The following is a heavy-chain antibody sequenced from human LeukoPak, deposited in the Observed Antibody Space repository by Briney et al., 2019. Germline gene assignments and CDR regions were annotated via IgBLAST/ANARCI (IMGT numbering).Heavy chain of an antibody. CDR2: IYYSGST. CDR1: GGSISSSSYY. CDR3: ARAPYTGSFDY. D-gene: IGHD3-10*01. Sequence: KPSETLSLTCTVSGGSISSSSYYWGGIRQPPGKGLEWIGSIYYSGSTYYNPSLKSRVTISVDTSKNQFSLKLSSVTAADTAVYYCARAPYTGSFDYWGQGTLVTVSS. V-gene: IGHV4-39*07. J-gene: IGHJ4*02.